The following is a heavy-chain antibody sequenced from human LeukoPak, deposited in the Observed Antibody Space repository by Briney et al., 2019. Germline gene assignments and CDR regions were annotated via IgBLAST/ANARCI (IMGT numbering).Heavy chain of an antibody. D-gene: IGHD6-13*01. J-gene: IGHJ4*02. Sequence: PGGSLRLSCAASGFTFSNFGMSWVRQAPGKGLEWLSYISGSGSDTNYADSVKGRFTTSRDNAKNSLYLQMNSLRAEDTAVYYCARVGSIAAAGTPDYWGQGTLVTVSS. V-gene: IGHV3-11*06. CDR3: ARVGSIAAAGTPDY. CDR2: ISGSGSDT. CDR1: GFTFSNFG.